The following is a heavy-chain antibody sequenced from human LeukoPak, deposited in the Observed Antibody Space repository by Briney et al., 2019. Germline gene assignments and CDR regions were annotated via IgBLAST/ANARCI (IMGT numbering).Heavy chain of an antibody. V-gene: IGHV3-74*01. CDR1: GFTFSSYW. CDR3: AKGARSKLFDY. CDR2: INSDGSST. Sequence: GGSLRLSCAASGFTFSSYWMHWVRQAPGKGLVWVSRINSDGSSTSYADSVKGRFTISRDNSKNTLYLQMNSLRAEDTAVYYCAKGARSKLFDYWGQGTLVTVSS. D-gene: IGHD5-12*01. J-gene: IGHJ4*02.